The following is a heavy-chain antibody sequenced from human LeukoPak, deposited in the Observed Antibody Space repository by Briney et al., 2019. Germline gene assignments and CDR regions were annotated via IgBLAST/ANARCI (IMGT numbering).Heavy chain of an antibody. CDR1: GFTFSSYG. CDR2: IRYDGSNK. CDR3: AKDRNGRTGWFDP. D-gene: IGHD1-1*01. V-gene: IGHV3-30*02. Sequence: GGSLRLSCAASGFTFSSYGMHWVRQAPGKGLEWVAFIRYDGSNKYYADSVKGRFTISRDNSKNTLYPQMNSLRAEDTAVYYCAKDRNGRTGWFDPWGQGTLVTVSS. J-gene: IGHJ5*02.